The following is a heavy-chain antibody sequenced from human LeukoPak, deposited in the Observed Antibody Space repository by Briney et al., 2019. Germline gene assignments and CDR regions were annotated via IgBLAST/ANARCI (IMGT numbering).Heavy chain of an antibody. CDR1: EYSFTIYW. Sequence: GESQKISCTAAEYSFTIYWIGWVRQMPGKGVGWMGINYPGDYDTTYSPSFQGQVTISADRSINTAYLQWSSLEASDTAIYYCARRLKNSNGWTFDYWGQGTLVTVSS. CDR3: ARRLKNSNGWTFDY. D-gene: IGHD6-19*01. CDR2: NYPGDYDT. V-gene: IGHV5-51*01. J-gene: IGHJ4*02.